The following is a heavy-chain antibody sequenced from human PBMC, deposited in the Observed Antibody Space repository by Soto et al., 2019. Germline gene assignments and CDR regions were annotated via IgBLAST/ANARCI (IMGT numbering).Heavy chain of an antibody. Sequence: GGSLRLSCAASGFTFSSYSMNWVRQAPGKGLEWVSSISSSSSYIYYADSVKGRFTISRDNAKNSLYLQMNSLRAEDTAVYYCARDLGTLAGIAAAGTPPVYYYGMDVWGQGTTVTVS. J-gene: IGHJ6*02. CDR2: ISSSSSYI. CDR1: GFTFSSYS. CDR3: ARDLGTLAGIAAAGTPPVYYYGMDV. V-gene: IGHV3-21*01. D-gene: IGHD6-13*01.